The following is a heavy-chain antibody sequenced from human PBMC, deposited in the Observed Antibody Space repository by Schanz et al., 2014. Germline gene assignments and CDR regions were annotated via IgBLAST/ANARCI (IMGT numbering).Heavy chain of an antibody. V-gene: IGHV1-3*01. CDR2: INAGTGNT. CDR1: GYSFTPFP. D-gene: IGHD6-13*01. Sequence: VQLVQSGAEVKRPGASVRVSCKASGYSFTPFPIHWVRQAPGQRLEWMGWINAGTGNTEYSQKFQGRVTITADKSTFTAYMDVSSLRSEDTAVYYCASSGAGYSSSWDFDYWGQGTLVTVSS. J-gene: IGHJ4*02. CDR3: ASSGAGYSSSWDFDY.